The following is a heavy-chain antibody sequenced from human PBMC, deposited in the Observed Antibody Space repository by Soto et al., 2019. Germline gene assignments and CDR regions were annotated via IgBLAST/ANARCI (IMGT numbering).Heavy chain of an antibody. CDR1: GFTFSSYA. CDR3: AKKVAVGATYFFDY. V-gene: IGHV3-23*01. CDR2: ISGGRGST. J-gene: IGHJ4*02. D-gene: IGHD1-26*01. Sequence: EVQLLESGGGLVQPGGSLRLSCAASGFTFSSYAMSWVRQAPGKGLEWVSAISGGRGSTHYADSVKGRFTISRDTSKNTLYLQMNSLRAADTAVHYCAKKVAVGATYFFDYWGQGALVTVSS.